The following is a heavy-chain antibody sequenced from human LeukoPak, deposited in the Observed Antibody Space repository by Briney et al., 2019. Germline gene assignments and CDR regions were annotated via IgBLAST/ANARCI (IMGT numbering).Heavy chain of an antibody. Sequence: PSETLSLTCTVPGGSISSSSYSWGWIRQPPGKGLEWIGSIYYSGSTYYNPSLKSRVTISVDTSKNQFSLKLSSVTAADTAVYYCARHHGDYDFPPRVRSAFDYWGQGTLVTVSS. V-gene: IGHV4-39*01. D-gene: IGHD4-17*01. J-gene: IGHJ4*02. CDR1: GGSISSSSYS. CDR2: IYYSGST. CDR3: ARHHGDYDFPPRVRSAFDY.